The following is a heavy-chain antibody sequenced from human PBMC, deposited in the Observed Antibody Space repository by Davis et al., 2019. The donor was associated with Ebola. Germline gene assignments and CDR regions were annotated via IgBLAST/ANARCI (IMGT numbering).Heavy chain of an antibody. V-gene: IGHV3-74*01. CDR1: GFTFSSYW. J-gene: IGHJ4*02. CDR2: INSDGGST. CDR3: AKDFDYENAY. Sequence: GESLKISCAASGFTFSSYWMHWVRQAPGKGLVWVSRINSDGGSTGYADPVKGRFTISRDNAKNTLYLQMNGLRAEDTVVYYCAKDFDYENAYWGQGTLVTISS. D-gene: IGHD3-9*01.